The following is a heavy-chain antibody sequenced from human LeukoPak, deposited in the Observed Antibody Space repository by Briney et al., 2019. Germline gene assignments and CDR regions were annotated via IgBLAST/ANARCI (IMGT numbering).Heavy chain of an antibody. CDR1: GFTFSNYG. V-gene: IGHV3-30*02. J-gene: IGHJ4*02. CDR2: IRYDGSKK. Sequence: GGSLRLSCAASGFTFSNYGMHWVRQAPGKGLEWVAFIRYDGSKKYYADSVKGRSTISRDNSRKTVYLQMNSLRAEDTAVFYCAKEGPDYSSGFDYWGQGTLVTVSS. CDR3: AKEGPDYSSGFDY. D-gene: IGHD6-19*01.